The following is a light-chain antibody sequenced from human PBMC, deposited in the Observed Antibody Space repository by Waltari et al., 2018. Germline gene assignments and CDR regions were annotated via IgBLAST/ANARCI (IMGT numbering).Light chain of an antibody. V-gene: IGKV3-20*01. CDR1: QGLTDRD. CDR3: QQYRYFPRT. J-gene: IGKJ1*01. CDR2: GAA. Sequence: CRASQGLTDRDLAWYQQKPGQAPRLLIFGAASRATGIPDRFSGSGSGTDFTLTISRMEPEDSAMYYCQQYRYFPRTFGQGTRVE.